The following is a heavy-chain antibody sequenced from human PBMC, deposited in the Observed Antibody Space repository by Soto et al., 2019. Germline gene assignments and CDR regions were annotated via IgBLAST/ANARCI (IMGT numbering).Heavy chain of an antibody. CDR3: ARGVVAGTPLLYYHSGLDV. CDR1: GGTFSTYA. J-gene: IGHJ6*02. V-gene: IGHV1-69*15. CDR2: IIPVFGTT. Sequence: QVQLVQSGAELKKPGSSVKVSCKASGGTFSTYAITWVRQAPGQGLEWMGRIIPVFGTTDYAQKFQGRVTITADESTSTAYIEMSGLRSEDTAVYYCARGVVAGTPLLYYHSGLDVWGQGTPVTVSS. D-gene: IGHD6-19*01.